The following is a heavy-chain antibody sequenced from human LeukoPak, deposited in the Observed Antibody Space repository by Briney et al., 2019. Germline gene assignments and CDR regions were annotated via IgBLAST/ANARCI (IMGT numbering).Heavy chain of an antibody. D-gene: IGHD6-13*01. CDR1: GFTFSSYA. Sequence: PGGSLRLSCAASGFTFSSYAMSWVRQAPGKGLEWVSAISGSGGSTYYADSVKGRFTISRDNSKNTLYLQMNSLRAEDTAVYYCARVLTDGSNWHDAFDVWGQGIMVTVSS. CDR3: ARVLTDGSNWHDAFDV. CDR2: ISGSGGST. V-gene: IGHV3-23*01. J-gene: IGHJ3*01.